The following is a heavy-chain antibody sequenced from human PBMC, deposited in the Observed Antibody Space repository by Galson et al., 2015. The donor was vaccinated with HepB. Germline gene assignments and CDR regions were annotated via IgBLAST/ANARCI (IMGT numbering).Heavy chain of an antibody. D-gene: IGHD5-12*01. V-gene: IGHV3-33*01. J-gene: IGHJ6*02. CDR1: GFTFSSYG. CDR2: IWYDGSNK. Sequence: SLRLSCAASGFTFSSYGMHWVRQAPGKGLEWVAVIWYDGSNKYYADSVKGRFTISRDNSKNTLYLQMNSLRAEDTAVYYCAREGYSGYDLEYYYYYGMDVWGQGTTVTVSS. CDR3: AREGYSGYDLEYYYYYGMDV.